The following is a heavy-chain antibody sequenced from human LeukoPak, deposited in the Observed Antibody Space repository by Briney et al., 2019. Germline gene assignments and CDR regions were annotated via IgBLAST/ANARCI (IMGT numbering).Heavy chain of an antibody. Sequence: GGSLRLSCAASGFNFSSYAMSWVRQAPGKGLEWVSTFSGSGVSTYYADSVKGRFTIARDNSKNTLSLQMNSLRAEDTAVYYCAKGYTTASSLQYSFDICGQGTMVTVSS. J-gene: IGHJ3*02. V-gene: IGHV3-23*01. D-gene: IGHD2/OR15-2a*01. CDR2: FSGSGVST. CDR1: GFNFSSYA. CDR3: AKGYTTASSLQYSFDI.